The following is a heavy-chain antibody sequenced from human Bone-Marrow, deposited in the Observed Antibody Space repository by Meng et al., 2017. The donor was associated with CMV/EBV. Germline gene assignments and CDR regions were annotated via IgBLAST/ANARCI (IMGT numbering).Heavy chain of an antibody. V-gene: IGHV3-11*04. D-gene: IGHD6-19*01. J-gene: IGHJ6*02. Sequence: GGSLRLSCAASGFTFSDYYMSWIRQAPGKGLEWVSYISSSGSTIYYADSVKGRFTISRDNSKNTLYLQMGSLRAEDMAVYYCARALAVAGNYYYYGMDVWGQGTTVTVSS. CDR1: GFTFSDYY. CDR3: ARALAVAGNYYYYGMDV. CDR2: ISSSGSTI.